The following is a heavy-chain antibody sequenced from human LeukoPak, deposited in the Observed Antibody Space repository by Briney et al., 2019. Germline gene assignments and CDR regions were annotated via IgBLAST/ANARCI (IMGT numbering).Heavy chain of an antibody. V-gene: IGHV3-53*01. J-gene: IGHJ6*02. CDR1: GFTVSSSY. CDR3: ARTLGVGAPSPPYYYYGMDV. D-gene: IGHD1-26*01. CDR2: IYSGGST. Sequence: PGGSLRLSCAASGFTVSSSYMNWVRQAPGKGLGWVSVIYSGGSTYYADSVKGRFTISRDNSKNTLYLQMNSLRAEDTAVYYCARTLGVGAPSPPYYYYGMDVWGQGTTVTVSS.